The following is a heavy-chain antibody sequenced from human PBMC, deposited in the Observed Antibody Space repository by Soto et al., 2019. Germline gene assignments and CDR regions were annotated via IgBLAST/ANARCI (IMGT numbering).Heavy chain of an antibody. CDR1: GFTFSNAW. D-gene: IGHD3-22*01. Sequence: EVQLVESGGGLVKPGGSLRLSCAASGFTFSNAWMSWVRQAPGKGLEWVGIIKSKTDGGTTDYAAPVKGRFTISRDDSKNTLYLQMNSRKTEDTAVYYCTPARCQGPNDSRGYYTPKCFDYWGQGTLVNVSS. J-gene: IGHJ4*02. CDR3: TPARCQGPNDSRGYYTPKCFDY. V-gene: IGHV3-15*01. CDR2: IKSKTDGGTT.